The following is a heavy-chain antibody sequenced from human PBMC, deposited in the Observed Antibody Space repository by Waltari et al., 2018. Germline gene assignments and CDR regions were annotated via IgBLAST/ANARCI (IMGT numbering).Heavy chain of an antibody. Sequence: EVQLLESGGGLVQPGGSLRLSCAASGFTFRSYAMSWVRQAPGKGLEWVSAISGSGGSTYYADSGKGRFTSSRDNSKTTLYLQMNSLRAEDTAVYYCANDTAVPWGQGTLVTVSS. J-gene: IGHJ5*02. D-gene: IGHD5-18*01. CDR3: ANDTAVP. CDR2: ISGSGGST. CDR1: GFTFRSYA. V-gene: IGHV3-23*01.